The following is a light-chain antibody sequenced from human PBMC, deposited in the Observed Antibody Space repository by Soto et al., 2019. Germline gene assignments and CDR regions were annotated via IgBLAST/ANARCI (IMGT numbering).Light chain of an antibody. CDR3: QSYDSSLSVV. J-gene: IGLJ2*01. CDR2: GHS. V-gene: IGLV1-40*01. CDR1: SSNIGAGYD. Sequence: QAVVTQPPSVSGAPGQRVTISCTGSSSNIGAGYDVHWYQQLPGTAPKLLIYGHSNRPSGVPDRFSGSMSGTSASLAITGLQAEDEAHYYCQSYDSSLSVVFGGGTKLTVL.